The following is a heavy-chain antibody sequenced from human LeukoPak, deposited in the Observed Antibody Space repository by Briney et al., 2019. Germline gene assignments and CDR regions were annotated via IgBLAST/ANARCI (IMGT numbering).Heavy chain of an antibody. J-gene: IGHJ4*02. CDR2: ISGSGGST. V-gene: IGHV3-23*01. CDR3: AKQKYSSSSVGY. Sequence: GGSLRLSCAASGFTFSSYAMSWVRQAPGKGVGWVSAISGSGGSTYYADSVKGRFTISRDNSNNTLYLQMNSLRAEDTAVYYCAKQKYSSSSVGYWGQGTLVTVSS. D-gene: IGHD6-6*01. CDR1: GFTFSSYA.